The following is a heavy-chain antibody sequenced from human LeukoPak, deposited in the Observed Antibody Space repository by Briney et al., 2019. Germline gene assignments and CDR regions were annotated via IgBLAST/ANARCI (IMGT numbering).Heavy chain of an antibody. V-gene: IGHV1-69*13. J-gene: IGHJ5*02. D-gene: IGHD2-21*01. CDR3: AVAYCGGDCYLGGDWFDP. CDR2: IIPIFGTA. Sequence: PVKVSCKASGGTFSSYAISWVRQAPGQGLEWMGGIIPIFGTANYAQKFQGRVTITADESTSTAYMELSSLRSEDTAVYYCAVAYCGGDCYLGGDWFDPWGQGTLVTVSS. CDR1: GGTFSSYA.